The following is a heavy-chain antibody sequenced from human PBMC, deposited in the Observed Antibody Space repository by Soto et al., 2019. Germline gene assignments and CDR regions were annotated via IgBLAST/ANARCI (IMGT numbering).Heavy chain of an antibody. CDR1: GFTFSSYA. CDR2: ISFDGSNK. Sequence: QVQLVESGGGVVQPGRSLRLSCAASGFTFSSYAMHWVRQAPGKGLEWVAVISFDGSNKYYADSVKGRFTISRDNSKNTLYLQMNSLIADDTALYYCAKDRRVGNGYNLVFDYWGQATLVTVSS. CDR3: AKDRRVGNGYNLVFDY. D-gene: IGHD5-12*01. J-gene: IGHJ4*02. V-gene: IGHV3-30-3*01.